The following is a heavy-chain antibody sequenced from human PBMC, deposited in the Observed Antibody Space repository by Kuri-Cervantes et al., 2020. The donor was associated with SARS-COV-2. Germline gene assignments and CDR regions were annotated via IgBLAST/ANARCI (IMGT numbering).Heavy chain of an antibody. Sequence: GGSLRLSCAASGFTFNNYAMHWVRQTPGEGLEWVAITSYDGSTKYYADSVKGRFTISRDNSKNTLYLQMKSLRTEDTALYYCARGRLGVHDSWGQGTLVTVSS. D-gene: IGHD2-8*01. CDR3: ARGRLGVHDS. V-gene: IGHV3-30-3*01. CDR2: TSYDGSTK. CDR1: GFTFNNYA. J-gene: IGHJ4*02.